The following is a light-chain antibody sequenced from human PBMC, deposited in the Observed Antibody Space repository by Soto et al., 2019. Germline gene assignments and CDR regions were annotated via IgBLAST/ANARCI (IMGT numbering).Light chain of an antibody. V-gene: IGKV3-11*01. CDR3: QQRSNWGFT. Sequence: IVLTQSPATLSLSPGERATLSCRASPSVTSYLAWYQQKPGQAPRLLIYDASKRATGIPARFSGSGSGTDFTLTISTLEPEDFAVYYCQQRSNWGFTFGPGTKVDIK. J-gene: IGKJ3*01. CDR2: DAS. CDR1: PSVTSY.